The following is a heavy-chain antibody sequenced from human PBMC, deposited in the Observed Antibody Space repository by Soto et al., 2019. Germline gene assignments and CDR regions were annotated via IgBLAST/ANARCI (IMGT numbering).Heavy chain of an antibody. CDR1: GYTFTNYG. D-gene: IGHD5-18*01. Sequence: QVQLVQSGAEVREPGASVKVSCKASGYTFTNYGVSWVRQAPGQGLEWMGWIGGYKGNTNYAQKLQGRGNLTTDTATSTAYMELRSLRSDDTAVYYCAPHTLDTGMPSGYWGQGTLVTVSS. V-gene: IGHV1-18*01. J-gene: IGHJ4*02. CDR3: APHTLDTGMPSGY. CDR2: IGGYKGNT.